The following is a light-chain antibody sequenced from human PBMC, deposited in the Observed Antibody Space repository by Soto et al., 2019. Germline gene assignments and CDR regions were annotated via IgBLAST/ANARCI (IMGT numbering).Light chain of an antibody. J-gene: IGKJ4*01. Sequence: IQLTQSPSSLSASVGDRVTITCRAGQGISSYLAWYQQKPGKAPKLLIYAASTLQSGVPSRFSGSGSGTDFTLTISSLQPEDFATYYCQQLNSYPLTFGGGTKADI. V-gene: IGKV1-9*01. CDR3: QQLNSYPLT. CDR2: AAS. CDR1: QGISSY.